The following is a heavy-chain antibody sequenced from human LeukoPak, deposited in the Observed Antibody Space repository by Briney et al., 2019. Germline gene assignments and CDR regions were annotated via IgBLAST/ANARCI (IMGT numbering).Heavy chain of an antibody. V-gene: IGHV4-39*01. D-gene: IGHD4-23*01. Sequence: SETLSLTCTVSGGSISSSSYYWGWIRQPPGKGLEWIGSIYYSGSTYYNPSLKSRVTISVDTSKNQFSLKLSSVTAADTAVYYCARGSGLTYGGNSGVTGYYFDYWGQGTLVTVSS. CDR2: IYYSGST. J-gene: IGHJ4*02. CDR1: GGSISSSSYY. CDR3: ARGSGLTYGGNSGVTGYYFDY.